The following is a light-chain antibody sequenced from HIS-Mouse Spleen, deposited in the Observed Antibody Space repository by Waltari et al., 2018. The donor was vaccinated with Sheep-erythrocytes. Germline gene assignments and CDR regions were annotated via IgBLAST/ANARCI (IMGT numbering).Light chain of an antibody. CDR1: SSDVGSEHL. Sequence: QPALTQPASVSGSPGQSITISCTGTSSDVGSEHLVSRYQQHPGKAPKLMIYEGSKRPSGVSNRFSGSKSGNTASLTISGLQAEDEADYYCCSYAGSSTPWVFGGGTKLTVL. J-gene: IGLJ3*02. CDR2: EGS. CDR3: CSYAGSSTPWV. V-gene: IGLV2-23*01.